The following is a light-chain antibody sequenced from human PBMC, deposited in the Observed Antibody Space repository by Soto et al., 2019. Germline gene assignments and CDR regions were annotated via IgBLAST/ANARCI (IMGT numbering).Light chain of an antibody. CDR1: SSDIGSYDL. J-gene: IGLJ1*01. CDR3: CSGSTTFYV. Sequence: QSALTQPASVSGSPGQSITISCTGTSSDIGSYDLVSWYQQHADKVPKLIIYEVRKRPSGVSNRFSGSKSGNTASLTISGLQAEDEADYYCCSGSTTFYVFGTGNKVTVL. V-gene: IGLV2-23*02. CDR2: EVR.